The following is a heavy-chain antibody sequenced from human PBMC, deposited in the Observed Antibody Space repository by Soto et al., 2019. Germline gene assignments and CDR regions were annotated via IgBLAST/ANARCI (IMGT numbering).Heavy chain of an antibody. Sequence: QVQLQESGPGLVKPSQTLSLTCTVSGGSISSGVYYWSWIRQHPGKGLEWIGDIYYSGSTYYNPYLKSRVTLSVDTSKNQFSLRLSSVTAADTAVYYCARALTGYSVSNWFDPWGQGTLVTVSA. CDR3: ARALTGYSVSNWFDP. V-gene: IGHV4-31*03. CDR1: GGSISSGVYY. J-gene: IGHJ5*02. CDR2: IYYSGST. D-gene: IGHD2-15*01.